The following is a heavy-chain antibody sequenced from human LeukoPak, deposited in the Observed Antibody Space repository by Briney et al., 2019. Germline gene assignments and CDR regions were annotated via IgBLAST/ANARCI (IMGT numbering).Heavy chain of an antibody. CDR3: ARPLVVRGVIENWFDP. Sequence: GESLKISCKGSGYSFTSYWISWVRPMPGKGLGWMGRIDPSDSYTNYSPSFQGHVTISADKSISTAYLQWSSLKASDTAMYYCARPLVVRGVIENWFDPWGQGTLVTVSS. V-gene: IGHV5-10-1*01. CDR1: GYSFTSYW. J-gene: IGHJ5*02. D-gene: IGHD3-10*01. CDR2: IDPSDSYT.